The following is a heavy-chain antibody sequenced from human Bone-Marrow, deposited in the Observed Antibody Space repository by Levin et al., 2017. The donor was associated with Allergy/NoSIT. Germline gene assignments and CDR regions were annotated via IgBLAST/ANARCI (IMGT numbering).Heavy chain of an antibody. V-gene: IGHV3-74*01. CDR2: INNDASVT. D-gene: IGHD3-10*01. CDR3: AGGGEIGLAY. Sequence: PGGSLRLSCAASGFTFSTYWMYWVRQAPGKGLVWVSHINNDASVTNYVDSVKGRFTISRDNAKNTLSLQMNSLRAEDTAVYYCAGGGEIGLAYWGLGTLVTVSS. CDR1: GFTFSTYW. J-gene: IGHJ4*02.